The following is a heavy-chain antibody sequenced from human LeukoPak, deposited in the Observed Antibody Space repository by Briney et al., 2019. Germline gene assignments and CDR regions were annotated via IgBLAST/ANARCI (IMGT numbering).Heavy chain of an antibody. CDR2: IYYSGST. V-gene: IGHV4-39*07. Sequence: SETLSLTCTVSGGSISSSSYYWGWIRQPPGKGLEWIGSIYYSGSTYYNPSLKSRATISVDTSKNQFSLKLSSVTAADTAVYYCARIYYYGSGSYYNGCWFDPWGQGTLVAVSS. CDR3: ARIYYYGSGSYYNGCWFDP. D-gene: IGHD3-10*01. CDR1: GGSISSSSYY. J-gene: IGHJ5*02.